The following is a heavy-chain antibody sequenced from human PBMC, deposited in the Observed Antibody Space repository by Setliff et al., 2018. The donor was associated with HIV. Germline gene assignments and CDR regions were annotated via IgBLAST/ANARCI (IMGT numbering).Heavy chain of an antibody. CDR2: IHQSGNT. Sequence: PSETLSLTCAVYGGSLSGYYWSWVRQSPGRGLEWIGEIHQSGNTNFNPSLKSRLIISVDTSKSQFSLKLTSVTAADTALYYCAREGGQGYSGSGSFYHRNFDLWGRGTRVTVSS. D-gene: IGHD3-10*01. J-gene: IGHJ2*01. V-gene: IGHV4-34*01. CDR3: AREGGQGYSGSGSFYHRNFDL. CDR1: GGSLSGYY.